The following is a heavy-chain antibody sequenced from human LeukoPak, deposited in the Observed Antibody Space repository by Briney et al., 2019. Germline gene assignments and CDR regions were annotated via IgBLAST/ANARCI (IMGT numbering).Heavy chain of an antibody. CDR2: INPDNGGT. Sequence: ASVKVSCKASGYTFTGYYMHWVRQAPGQGLEWMGWINPDNGGTNYAQKFQGRVTMTRDMSISTAYMELSRLNSDDTAVYYCARGRHCSGGSCYLDYWSQGTLVTVSS. CDR3: ARGRHCSGGSCYLDY. V-gene: IGHV1-2*02. J-gene: IGHJ4*02. D-gene: IGHD2-15*01. CDR1: GYTFTGYY.